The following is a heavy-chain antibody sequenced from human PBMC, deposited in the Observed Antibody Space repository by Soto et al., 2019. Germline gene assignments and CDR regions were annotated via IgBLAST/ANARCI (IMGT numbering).Heavy chain of an antibody. J-gene: IGHJ5*02. CDR2: IYSSGST. D-gene: IGHD3-3*01. V-gene: IGHV4-4*07. CDR3: ARGQRFSDWFDP. Sequence: PSETLSLTCTVTGGTISGYYWTWIRQSAGGGLEWIGRIYSSGSTNYNPSLKGRVTISLDTSMNHFSLRPSSVTAADTAVYYCARGQRFSDWFDPWGQGTLVTVSS. CDR1: GGTISGYY.